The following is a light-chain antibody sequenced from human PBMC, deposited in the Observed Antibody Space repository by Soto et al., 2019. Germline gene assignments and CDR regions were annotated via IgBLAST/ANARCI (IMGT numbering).Light chain of an antibody. J-gene: IGLJ2*01. V-gene: IGLV3-21*04. Sequence: SYELTQPPSVSVAPGKTASISCGGNNIGSKGVHGYQQKPGQAPVLVLYSDTDLPPVIPERFSGSNSANLATLPISRVEAGDEADYYCQVWDSGSAHVVFGGGTKLTVL. CDR3: QVWDSGSAHVV. CDR1: NIGSKG. CDR2: SDT.